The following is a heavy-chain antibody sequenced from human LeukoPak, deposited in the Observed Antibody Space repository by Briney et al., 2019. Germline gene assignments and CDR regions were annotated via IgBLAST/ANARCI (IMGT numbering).Heavy chain of an antibody. J-gene: IGHJ3*02. V-gene: IGHV1-18*01. CDR1: GYTFNSYG. D-gene: IGHD3-3*02. CDR3: ARDHFRAVDAFDI. CDR2: IIAYNGNT. Sequence: ASVKVSCKASGYTFNSYGISWVRQAPGQGLEWMGWIIAYNGNTNYAQKLQGRVTMTTDTSTSTAYMELRSLRSDDTAVYYCARDHFRAVDAFDIWGQGTMVTVSS.